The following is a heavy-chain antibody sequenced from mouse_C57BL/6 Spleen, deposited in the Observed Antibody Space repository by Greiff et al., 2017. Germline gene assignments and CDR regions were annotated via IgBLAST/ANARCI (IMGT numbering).Heavy chain of an antibody. D-gene: IGHD1-1*01. CDR1: GYTFTSYT. J-gene: IGHJ4*01. Sequence: QLQQSGAELARPGASVKMSCKASGYTFTSYTMHWVKQRPGQGLEWIGYINPSSGYTKYNQKFKDKATLTADKSSSTAYMQLSSLTSEDSAVYYCAKDYGSSPYYAMDYWGQGTSVTVSS. CDR2: INPSSGYT. V-gene: IGHV1-4*01. CDR3: AKDYGSSPYYAMDY.